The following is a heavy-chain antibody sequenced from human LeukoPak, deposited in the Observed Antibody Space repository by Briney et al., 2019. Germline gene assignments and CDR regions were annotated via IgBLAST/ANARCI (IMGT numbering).Heavy chain of an antibody. Sequence: GGSLRLSCAASGFTFSKYWMHWVRQGTGKGLVWVARINSDGSSTSYADSVKGRFTISRDNAKNTLYLQMKSLRAEDTAVYYCARDYSTPGSPNDYWGQGTPVTVSS. CDR1: GFTFSKYW. CDR2: INSDGSST. CDR3: ARDYSTPGSPNDY. J-gene: IGHJ4*02. D-gene: IGHD2-15*01. V-gene: IGHV3-74*01.